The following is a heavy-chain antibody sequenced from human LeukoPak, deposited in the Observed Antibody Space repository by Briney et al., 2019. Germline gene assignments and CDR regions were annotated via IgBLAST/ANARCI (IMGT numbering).Heavy chain of an antibody. Sequence: GGSLRLACAASGFTFSSYSMNWVGQAPGKGLEWVSFISTSSSNVIYYADSVKGRFAISRDNAKNSLYLQMNSLRAEDTAVYYCARRDDFDYWGQGTLVTVSS. CDR3: ARRDDFDY. V-gene: IGHV3-48*01. CDR2: ISTSSSNVI. CDR1: GFTFSSYS. J-gene: IGHJ4*02. D-gene: IGHD5-24*01.